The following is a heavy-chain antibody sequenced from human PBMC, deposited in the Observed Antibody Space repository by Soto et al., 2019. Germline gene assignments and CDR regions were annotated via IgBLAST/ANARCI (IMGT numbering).Heavy chain of an antibody. CDR3: ETKWNDAVGYIMDV. CDR1: GGSFNTDA. CDR2: IIPIFGRA. D-gene: IGHD1-1*01. J-gene: IGHJ6*02. Sequence: QVQVVQSGAEVKRPGSSVKVSCKASGGSFNTDAINWVRQAPGQGLEWLGGIIPIFGRANYAHKFQGRVTITADDSTRTAYMELNSLTSEDTAVYYCETKWNDAVGYIMDVWGQGTTVTVS. V-gene: IGHV1-69*01.